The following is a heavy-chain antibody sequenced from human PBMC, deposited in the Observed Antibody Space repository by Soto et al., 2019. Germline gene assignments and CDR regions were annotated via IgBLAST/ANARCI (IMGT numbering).Heavy chain of an antibody. CDR1: GGTFSSYA. D-gene: IGHD4-17*01. J-gene: IGHJ4*02. Sequence: QVPLVQSGAEVKKPGSSVKVSCKASGGTFSSYAISWVRQAPGQGLEWMGGIIPIFGTANYAQKFQGRVTITADESTSTAYMELSSLRSEDTAVYYCARSPVGTTVTTLIFDYWGQGTLVTVSS. CDR3: ARSPVGTTVTTLIFDY. CDR2: IIPIFGTA. V-gene: IGHV1-69*01.